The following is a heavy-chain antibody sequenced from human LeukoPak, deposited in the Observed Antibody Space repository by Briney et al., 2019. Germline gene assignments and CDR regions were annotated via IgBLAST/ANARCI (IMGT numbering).Heavy chain of an antibody. CDR1: GGSISSGGYS. CDR3: ARVGGRKGIDP. V-gene: IGHV4-30-2*01. CDR2: IYHSGST. Sequence: NPSQTLSLTCTVSGGSISSGGYSWSWIRQPPGKGLEWIGYIYHSGSTYYNPSLKSRVTISVDRSKNQFSLKLSSVTAADTAVYYCARVGGRKGIDPWGQGTLVTVSS. D-gene: IGHD2-15*01. J-gene: IGHJ5*02.